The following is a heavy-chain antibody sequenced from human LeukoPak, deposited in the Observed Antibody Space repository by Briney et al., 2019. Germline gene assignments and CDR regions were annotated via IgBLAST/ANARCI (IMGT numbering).Heavy chain of an antibody. J-gene: IGHJ4*02. V-gene: IGHV4-34*01. CDR3: ARGRTMVRGVRAYYFDY. D-gene: IGHD3-10*01. CDR2: INHSGST. CDR1: GGSFSGYY. Sequence: SETLSLTCAVYGGSFSGYYWSWIRQPPGKGLEWIGEINHSGSTNYNPSLKSRVTISEDTSKNQFSLKLSSVTAADTAVYYCARGRTMVRGVRAYYFDYWSQGTLVTVSS.